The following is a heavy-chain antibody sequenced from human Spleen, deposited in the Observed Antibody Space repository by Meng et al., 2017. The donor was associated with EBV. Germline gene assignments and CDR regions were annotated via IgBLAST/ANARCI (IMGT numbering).Heavy chain of an antibody. Sequence: EVQLVESXGGLVQPGGSLSPSCAASGFIFSSYWIHWVRQAPGKGLVGVSRINGDGSIIDYADSVKGRFTISRDNAKNTLYLQMNSLRAEDTAVYYCARGSNYSPNWFDTWGQGTLVTVSS. V-gene: IGHV3-74*01. CDR1: GFIFSSYW. CDR2: INGDGSII. D-gene: IGHD1-7*01. CDR3: ARGSNYSPNWFDT. J-gene: IGHJ5*02.